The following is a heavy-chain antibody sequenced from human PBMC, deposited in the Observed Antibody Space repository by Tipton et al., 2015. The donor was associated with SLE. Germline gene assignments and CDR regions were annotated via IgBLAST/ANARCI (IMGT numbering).Heavy chain of an antibody. CDR1: GGSISSHY. Sequence: TLSLTCTVSGGSISSHYWSWIRQPPGKGLELIGYIYYSGSTNYNPSLKSRVTISVDTSKNQFSLKLSSVTAADTAVYYCASWVFNWDTSVWGQGTLVTVSS. CDR3: ASWVFNWDTSV. D-gene: IGHD1/OR15-1a*01. V-gene: IGHV4-59*08. J-gene: IGHJ4*02. CDR2: IYYSGST.